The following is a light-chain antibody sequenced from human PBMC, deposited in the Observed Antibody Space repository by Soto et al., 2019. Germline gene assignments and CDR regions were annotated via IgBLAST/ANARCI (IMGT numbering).Light chain of an antibody. CDR3: QQSGTSRVT. J-gene: IGKJ3*01. CDR1: QSVSSSY. V-gene: IGKV3-20*01. CDR2: GVS. Sequence: EIVLPQSPGTLSLSPGERATLSCRASQSVSSSYLAWYQQKPGQAPRLLIYGVSSRATGIPDRFSGSQSGPDFTLTISTLEPEDCAVYYCQQSGTSRVTCGPGTKVEI.